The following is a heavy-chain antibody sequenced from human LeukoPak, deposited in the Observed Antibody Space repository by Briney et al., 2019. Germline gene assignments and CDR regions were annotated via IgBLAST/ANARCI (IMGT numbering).Heavy chain of an antibody. V-gene: IGHV4-59*11. CDR2: IYYSGST. Sequence: SETLSLTCTVSGGSISSHYWSWIRQPPGKGLEWIGYIYYSGSTNYNPSLKSRVTISVDTSKNQFSMKLSSVTAADTAVYYCARDGWFDAWGQGTLVTVSS. CDR3: ARDGWFDA. CDR1: GGSISSHY. J-gene: IGHJ5*02.